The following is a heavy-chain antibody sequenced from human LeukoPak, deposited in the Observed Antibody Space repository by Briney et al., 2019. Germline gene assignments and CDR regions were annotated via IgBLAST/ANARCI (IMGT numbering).Heavy chain of an antibody. CDR2: MSASDAGT. V-gene: IGHV3-23*01. D-gene: IGHD6-19*01. Sequence: GGSLRLSCAAAGFTFRSYAMNWVRQGPGKGLEWVSTMSASDAGTYYADSVKGRFTISRDNSKNTLYLQMNSLRAEDTAVYYCAKGSAVADIYFDYWGQGTLVAVSS. J-gene: IGHJ4*02. CDR1: GFTFRSYA. CDR3: AKGSAVADIYFDY.